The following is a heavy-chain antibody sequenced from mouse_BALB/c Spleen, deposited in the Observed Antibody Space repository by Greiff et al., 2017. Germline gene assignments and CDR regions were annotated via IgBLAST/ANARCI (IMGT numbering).Heavy chain of an antibody. CDR1: GYTFSSYW. CDR3: ARERGDDYDWFAY. J-gene: IGHJ3*01. V-gene: IGHV1-9*01. CDR2: ILPGSGST. D-gene: IGHD2-4*01. Sequence: QVQLKQSGAELMKPGASVKISCKATGYTFSSYWIEWVKQRPGHGLEWIGEILPGSGSTNYNEKFKGKATFTADTSSNTAYMQLSSLTSEDSAVYYCARERGDDYDWFAYWGQGTLVTVSA.